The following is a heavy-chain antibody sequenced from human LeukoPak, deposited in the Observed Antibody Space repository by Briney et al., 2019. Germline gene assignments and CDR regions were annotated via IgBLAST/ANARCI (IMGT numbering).Heavy chain of an antibody. D-gene: IGHD3-10*01. CDR2: IRYDGSNK. J-gene: IGHJ4*02. CDR3: AKGGARGALWDTFDY. Sequence: GGSLRLSSAASGFTFSSYGMHRVRQAPGKGLEWVAFIRYDGSNKYYADSVKGRFTISRDNSKNTLYLQMNSLRAEDTAVYYCAKGGARGALWDTFDYWGQGTLVTVSS. CDR1: GFTFSSYG. V-gene: IGHV3-30*02.